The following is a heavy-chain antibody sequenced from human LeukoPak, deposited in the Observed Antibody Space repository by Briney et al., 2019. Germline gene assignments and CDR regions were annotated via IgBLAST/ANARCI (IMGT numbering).Heavy chain of an antibody. CDR3: ARLVFGADYFDY. CDR1: GGSISSYY. D-gene: IGHD3-3*01. CDR2: IYYSGST. V-gene: IGHV4-59*08. J-gene: IGHJ4*02. Sequence: SETLSLTCTVSGGSISSYYWSWIRQPAGKGLEWIADIYYSGSTNYNPSLKSRVTISVDTSKNQFSLKLSSVTAADTAVYYCARLVFGADYFDYWGQGTLVTVSS.